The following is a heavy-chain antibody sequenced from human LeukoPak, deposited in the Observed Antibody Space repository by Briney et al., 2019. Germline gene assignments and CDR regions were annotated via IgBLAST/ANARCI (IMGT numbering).Heavy chain of an antibody. CDR1: VYTFTNYY. V-gene: IGHV1-46*01. Sequence: ASVRVSSTASVYTFTNYYMHWVRQAPGQGLEWMGIINPYGGSTSYAQKFQGRVTMTRDTSTSTVYMELSSLKSEDTAVYYCARDPRLSSGYSTGILWYFDLWGRGTLVTVSS. CDR3: ARDPRLSSGYSTGILWYFDL. D-gene: IGHD3-22*01. J-gene: IGHJ2*01. CDR2: INPYGGST.